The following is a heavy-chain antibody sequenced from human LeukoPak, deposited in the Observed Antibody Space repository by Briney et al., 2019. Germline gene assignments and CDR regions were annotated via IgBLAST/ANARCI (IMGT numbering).Heavy chain of an antibody. CDR3: AVHLPGDYLDP. V-gene: IGHV1-8*01. CDR2: MNPDSGNT. CDR1: GYTFTIYD. J-gene: IGHJ5*02. Sequence: GASVKVSCKASGYTFTIYDINWVQQAAGQGLEWMGWMNPDSGNTDFAQKFQGRVTMTGNTSISTAYMELSSLTSEDTAVYYCAVHLPGDYLDPWGQGTLVTVSS. D-gene: IGHD4-17*01.